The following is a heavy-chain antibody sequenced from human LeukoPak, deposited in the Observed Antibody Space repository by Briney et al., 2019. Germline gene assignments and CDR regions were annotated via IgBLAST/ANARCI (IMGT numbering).Heavy chain of an antibody. J-gene: IGHJ4*02. CDR2: INPNSGGT. CDR1: GYTFTGYH. CDR3: ARDPANTYYYDP. D-gene: IGHD3-22*01. Sequence: ASVQVSCKASGYTFTGYHIHWVRQAPGQGLEWMGWINPNSGGTNYAQKFQGRVTMTRGTSISTAYMELSRLRSDDTAVYYCARDPANTYYYDPWGQGTLVTVSS. V-gene: IGHV1-2*02.